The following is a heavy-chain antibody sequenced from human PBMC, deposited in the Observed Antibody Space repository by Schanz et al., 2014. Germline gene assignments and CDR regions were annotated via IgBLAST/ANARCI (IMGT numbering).Heavy chain of an antibody. Sequence: VQLVESGGGLVKPGGSLRLSCAASGFTISSYSMNWVRQAPGKGLEWVSSISSSGSYIYYADSVKGRVTISRDNAKNSVSLQMRRLRVEDTAVYYCASGVHVSSLQKGLQFWGRGTLVIVSS. CDR3: ASGVHVSSLQKGLQF. D-gene: IGHD3-10*01. CDR1: GFTISSYS. J-gene: IGHJ1*01. CDR2: ISSSGSYI. V-gene: IGHV3-21*01.